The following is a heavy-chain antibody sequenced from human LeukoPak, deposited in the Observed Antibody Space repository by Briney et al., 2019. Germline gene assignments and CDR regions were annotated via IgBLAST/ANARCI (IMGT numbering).Heavy chain of an antibody. D-gene: IGHD5-18*01. Sequence: GGSLRLSCAGTGFSFSNFGMNWVRQAPGKGLECVSFIRGSSGTIYYADSVKGRFTISRDNTKNSLYLQMNSLRAEDTAIYYVAEKGGGFVGYLPNYYLDVGAKGPRSPSP. CDR3: AEKGGGFVGYLPNYYLDV. J-gene: IGHJ6*03. V-gene: IGHV3-48*04. CDR2: IRGSSGTI. CDR1: GFSFSNFG.